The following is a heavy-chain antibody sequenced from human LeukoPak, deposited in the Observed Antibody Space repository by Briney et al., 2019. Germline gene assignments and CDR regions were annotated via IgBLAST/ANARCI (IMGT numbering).Heavy chain of an antibody. J-gene: IGHJ4*02. CDR1: GFTFSSYW. CDR3: ARVLQGGILTGYYTDYFDY. Sequence: QAGGSLRLSCAASGFTFSSYWMHWVRQAPGKGLVWVSRINSDGSSTSYADSVKGRFTISRDNAKNSLYLQMNSLRAEDTAVYYCARVLQGGILTGYYTDYFDYWGQGTLVTVSS. CDR2: INSDGSST. D-gene: IGHD3-9*01. V-gene: IGHV3-74*01.